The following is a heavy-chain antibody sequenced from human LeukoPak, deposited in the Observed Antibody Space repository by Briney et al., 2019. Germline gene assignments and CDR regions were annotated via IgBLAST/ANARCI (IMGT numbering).Heavy chain of an antibody. D-gene: IGHD1-26*01. J-gene: IGHJ6*02. CDR2: ISGSGGST. CDR1: GFTFSSYA. CDR3: ARGIDGIYYYYGMDV. V-gene: IGHV3-23*01. Sequence: GGSLRLSCAASGFTFSSYAMSWVRQAPGKGLEWVSAISGSGGSTYYADSVKGRFTISRDNSKNTLYLQMNSLRAEDTAVYYCARGIDGIYYYYGMDVWGQGTTVTVSS.